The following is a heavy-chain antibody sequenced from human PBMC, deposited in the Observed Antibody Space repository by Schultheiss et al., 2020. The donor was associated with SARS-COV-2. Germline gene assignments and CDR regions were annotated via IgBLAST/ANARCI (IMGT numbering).Heavy chain of an antibody. CDR2: ISYDGSNK. J-gene: IGHJ6*02. CDR3: ARMRSRIYCSGGSCYQRYYYYGMDV. V-gene: IGHV3-30*04. Sequence: GGSLRLSCAASGFTFSSYAMHWVRQAPGKGLEWVAVISYDGSNKYYADSVKGRFTISRDNSKNTLYLQMNSLRAEDMAVYYCARMRSRIYCSGGSCYQRYYYYGMDVWGQGTTVTVSS. D-gene: IGHD2-15*01. CDR1: GFTFSSYA.